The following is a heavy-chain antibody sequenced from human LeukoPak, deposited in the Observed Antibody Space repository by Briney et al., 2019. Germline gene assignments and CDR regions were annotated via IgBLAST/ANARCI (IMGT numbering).Heavy chain of an antibody. CDR1: GFTFSSYA. CDR2: ISSGSSYI. Sequence: KPGGSLRLSCVESGFTFSSYAMNWVRQAPGKGLEWVSSISSGSSYIHYADSVKGRFTISRDNAKNSLYLQMNSLRGEDTAVYYCARAGFGGRYYYYYMDVWGKGTTVTVSS. D-gene: IGHD3-10*01. J-gene: IGHJ6*03. V-gene: IGHV3-21*01. CDR3: ARAGFGGRYYYYYMDV.